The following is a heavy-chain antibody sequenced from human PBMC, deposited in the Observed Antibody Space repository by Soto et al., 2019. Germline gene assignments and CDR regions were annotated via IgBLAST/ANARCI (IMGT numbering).Heavy chain of an antibody. J-gene: IGHJ4*02. D-gene: IGHD3-16*01. CDR1: GGSISSSSYY. V-gene: IGHV4-39*01. Sequence: SETLSLTCTVSGGSISSSSYYWGWIRQPPGKGLEWIGSIYYSGSTYYNPSLKSRVTISVDTSKNQFSLKLSSVTAADTAVYYCARLGNYVATDYWGQGTLVTVSS. CDR2: IYYSGST. CDR3: ARLGNYVATDY.